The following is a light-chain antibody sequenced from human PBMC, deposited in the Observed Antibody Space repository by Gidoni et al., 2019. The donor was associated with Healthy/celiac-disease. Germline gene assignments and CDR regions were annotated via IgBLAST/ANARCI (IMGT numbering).Light chain of an antibody. CDR1: SSNIGSNT. Sequence: QSVLPQPPSASGTPGQRVTISCSGSSSNIGSNTVNWYQQLPGTAPKLLIYSTNQRPSGVPDRFSVSKSGTSASLAISGLQSEDEADYYCAAWDDSLNGPVFGGGTKLTVL. V-gene: IGLV1-44*01. J-gene: IGLJ2*01. CDR3: AAWDDSLNGPV. CDR2: STN.